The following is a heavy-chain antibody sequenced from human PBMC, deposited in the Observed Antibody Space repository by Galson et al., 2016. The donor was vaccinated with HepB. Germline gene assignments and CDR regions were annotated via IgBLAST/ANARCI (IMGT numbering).Heavy chain of an antibody. Sequence: SLRLSCAASGFTFSDYWMTWVRRAPGKGLEWVANMKQGGSEMYSLDSVKGRFTISRDNVKNLLYLQMNSLRVEDTAVYYCARDSGRYYIDYWGQGILVTVSS. CDR2: MKQGGSEM. J-gene: IGHJ4*02. CDR1: GFTFSDYW. CDR3: ARDSGRYYIDY. V-gene: IGHV3-7*03. D-gene: IGHD3-10*01.